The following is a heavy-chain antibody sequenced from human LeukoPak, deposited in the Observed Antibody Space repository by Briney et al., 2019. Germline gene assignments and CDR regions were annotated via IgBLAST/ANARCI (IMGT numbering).Heavy chain of an antibody. V-gene: IGHV3-53*01. Sequence: PGGSLRLSCAASGFTVSSNYMSWVRQAPGKGLEWVSVIYSDGSTYYADSVKGRFTISRDNSKNTLYLQMNSLRAEDTAVYYCATGFYRRHGTLNYYGSGSYYPPPYYFDYWGQGTLVTVSS. D-gene: IGHD3-10*01. J-gene: IGHJ4*02. CDR1: GFTVSSNY. CDR3: ATGFYRRHGTLNYYGSGSYYPPPYYFDY. CDR2: IYSDGST.